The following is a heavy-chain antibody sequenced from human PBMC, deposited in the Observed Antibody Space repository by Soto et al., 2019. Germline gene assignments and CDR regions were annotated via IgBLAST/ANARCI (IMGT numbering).Heavy chain of an antibody. V-gene: IGHV3-21*01. CDR3: ARREDSYGPNLDY. J-gene: IGHJ4*02. CDR2: ISSSSSYI. Sequence: NPGGSLRLSCAASGFTFSSYSMNWVRQAPGKGLEWVSSISSSSSYIYYADSVKGRFTISRDNAKNSLYLQMNSLRAEDTAVYYCARREDSYGPNLDYWGQGTLVTVSS. D-gene: IGHD5-18*01. CDR1: GFTFSSYS.